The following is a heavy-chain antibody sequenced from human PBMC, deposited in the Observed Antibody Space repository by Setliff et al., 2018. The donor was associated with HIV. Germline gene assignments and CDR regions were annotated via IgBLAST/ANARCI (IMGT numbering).Heavy chain of an antibody. CDR2: ISGSGGST. Sequence: PGGSLRLSCAASGFTFSSYAMSWVRQAPGKGLEWVSAISGSGGSTYYADSVKGRFTISRDNSKNTLYLQMNSLRAEDTAVYYCAKAQTYYYDSSWFDPWGQGTLVTVSS. J-gene: IGHJ5*02. CDR3: AKAQTYYYDSSWFDP. V-gene: IGHV3-23*01. D-gene: IGHD3-22*01. CDR1: GFTFSSYA.